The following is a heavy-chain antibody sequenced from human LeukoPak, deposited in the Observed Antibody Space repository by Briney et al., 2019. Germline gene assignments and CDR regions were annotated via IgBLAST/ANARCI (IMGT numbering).Heavy chain of an antibody. J-gene: IGHJ6*02. D-gene: IGHD3-22*01. Sequence: GGSLRLSCAASGFTFSDYYMSWIRQAPGKGLEWVSYISSSGSTIYYADSVKGRFTISRDNAKNSLYLQMNGLRAEDTAVYYCEGSRGYYSGYYYGMDVWGQGTTVTVSS. CDR1: GFTFSDYY. V-gene: IGHV3-11*01. CDR3: EGSRGYYSGYYYGMDV. CDR2: ISSSGSTI.